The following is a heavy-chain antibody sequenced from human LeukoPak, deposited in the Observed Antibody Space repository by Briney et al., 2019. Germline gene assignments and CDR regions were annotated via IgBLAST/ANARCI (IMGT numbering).Heavy chain of an antibody. CDR2: ISPSGGIT. CDR3: ARTLGIVGAEGDAFDI. D-gene: IGHD1-26*01. V-gene: IGHV3-23*01. CDR1: GFTFSSHG. Sequence: GGTLRLSRAASGFTFSSHGMNWVRQAPGKGLEWVSGISPSGGITYYTDSVKGRFTISRDNSKNTQSLQMNSLRAEDTAVYYCARTLGIVGAEGDAFDIWGQGTMVTVSS. J-gene: IGHJ3*02.